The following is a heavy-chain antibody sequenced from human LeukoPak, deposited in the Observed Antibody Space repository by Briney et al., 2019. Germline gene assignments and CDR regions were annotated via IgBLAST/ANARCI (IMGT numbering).Heavy chain of an antibody. J-gene: IGHJ4*02. CDR1: GYTFTVYY. V-gene: IGHV1-2*02. D-gene: IGHD1-26*01. CDR3: ARDGSELQPFDY. CDR2: INPNSGGT. Sequence: ASVKVSCKASGYTFTVYYMHWVRQAPGQGLAWMGWINPNSGGTNYAQKFQGRVTMTRDTSISTAYMELSRLRSDDTAVYYCARDGSELQPFDYWGQGTLVTVSS.